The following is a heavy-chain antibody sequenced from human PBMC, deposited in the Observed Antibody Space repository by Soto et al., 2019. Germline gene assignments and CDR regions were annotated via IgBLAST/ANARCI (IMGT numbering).Heavy chain of an antibody. J-gene: IGHJ6*02. CDR2: IYYSGST. D-gene: IGHD6-13*01. CDR1: GGSISSSSYY. V-gene: IGHV4-39*01. CDR3: ARLSLPGAAAGTGGDGMDV. Sequence: QLQLQESGPGLVKPSETLSVTCTVSGGSISSSSYYWGWIRQPPGKGLEWIGSIYYSGSTYYNPSLKSRVTISVDTSKNQFSLKLSSVTAADTAVYYCARLSLPGAAAGTGGDGMDVWGQGTTVTVSS.